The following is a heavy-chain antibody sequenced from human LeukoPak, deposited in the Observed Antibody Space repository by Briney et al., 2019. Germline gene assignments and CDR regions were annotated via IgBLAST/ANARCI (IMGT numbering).Heavy chain of an antibody. V-gene: IGHV1-2*02. J-gene: IGHJ5*02. CDR3: ARDITMIESWFDP. D-gene: IGHD3-22*01. Sequence: HWASVKVSCKASGYTFTGYYMHWVRQAPGQGLEWMGWINPNSGGTNYAQKFQGRVTMTRDTSISTAYMELSRLRSDDTAVYYCARDITMIESWFDPWGQGTLVTVSS. CDR1: GYTFTGYY. CDR2: INPNSGGT.